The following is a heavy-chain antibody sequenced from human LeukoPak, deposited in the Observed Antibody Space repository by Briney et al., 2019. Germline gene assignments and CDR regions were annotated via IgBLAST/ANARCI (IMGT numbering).Heavy chain of an antibody. CDR3: ALEYSSSSGNWFDP. CDR2: IYTSGTT. Sequence: SETLSLTCTVSGGSISSYFWSWIRQPAGKGLEWIGRIYTSGTTNYNPSLKSRVTMSVDTSKNQFSLKLTSVTAADTAMYYCALEYSSSSGNWFDPWGQGTLVTVSS. J-gene: IGHJ5*02. D-gene: IGHD6-6*01. V-gene: IGHV4-4*07. CDR1: GGSISSYF.